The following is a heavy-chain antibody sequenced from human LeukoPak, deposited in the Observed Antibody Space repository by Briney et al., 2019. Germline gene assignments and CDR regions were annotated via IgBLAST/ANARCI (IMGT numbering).Heavy chain of an antibody. CDR2: IYYSGST. V-gene: IGHV4-59*01. CDR3: ARVRYYGSASYSIVY. Sequence: PSETLSLTCTVSGGSISSYYWSWIRQPPGKGLEWIGYIYYSGSTNYNPSLKSRVTISVDTSKNQFSLKLSSVTAADTAVYYCARVRYYGSASYSIVYWGQGTLVTVSS. D-gene: IGHD3-10*01. J-gene: IGHJ4*02. CDR1: GGSISSYY.